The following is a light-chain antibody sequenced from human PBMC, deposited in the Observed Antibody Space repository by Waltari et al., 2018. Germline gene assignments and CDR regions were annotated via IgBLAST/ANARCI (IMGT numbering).Light chain of an antibody. CDR1: QSVNSN. CDR3: QQYNYWPPLT. Sequence: EILMTQSPATLSVSPGESATLSSRASQSVNSNLAWYQQKPGQPPRLLISGASTRATGIPARFSGTGSGTEFTLTITSLQSEDFATYYCQQYNYWPPLTFGGGTKVEI. J-gene: IGKJ4*01. V-gene: IGKV3-15*01. CDR2: GAS.